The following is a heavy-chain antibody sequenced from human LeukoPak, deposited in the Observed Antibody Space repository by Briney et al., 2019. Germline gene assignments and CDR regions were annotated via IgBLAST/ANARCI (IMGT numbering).Heavy chain of an antibody. J-gene: IGHJ4*02. CDR3: ARSYSSSRGTFDY. D-gene: IGHD6-6*01. Sequence: PGESLRLSCAVSGFTFSSYGMNWVRHAPGKGLEWVSSITSSSRYIYYADSLKGRFTISRDNAKNSLDLQMNSLRAEDTAVYYCARSYSSSRGTFDYWGQGTLVTVSS. CDR2: ITSSSRYI. V-gene: IGHV3-21*01. CDR1: GFTFSSYG.